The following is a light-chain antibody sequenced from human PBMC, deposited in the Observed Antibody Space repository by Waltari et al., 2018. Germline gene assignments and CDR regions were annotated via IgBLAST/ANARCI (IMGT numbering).Light chain of an antibody. CDR2: DVS. Sequence: QSALTQPASVPGSPGQSLTIYCTGTSSDVGGYNYFSWYQQHPGKAPKLMIYDVSNRPSGVSNRFSGSKSGNTASLTISGLQAEDEADYYCSSYSSSSTYVVFGGGTKLTVL. V-gene: IGLV2-14*03. CDR3: SSYSSSSTYVV. J-gene: IGLJ2*01. CDR1: SSDVGGYNY.